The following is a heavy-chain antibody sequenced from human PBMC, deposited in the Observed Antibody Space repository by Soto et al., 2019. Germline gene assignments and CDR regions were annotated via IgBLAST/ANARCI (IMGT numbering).Heavy chain of an antibody. Sequence: SETLSLTCTVSGGSITSNSYPWTWIRQPPGKGLEWIGYIYSSGSTYYKSSLKSRVTMSLDRSKNQFSLKLSSVTAADTAVYYCARVGTYSYGFVSWFDPWGQGTLVTVS. V-gene: IGHV4-30-2*01. CDR2: IYSSGST. J-gene: IGHJ5*02. CDR1: GGSITSNSYP. CDR3: ARVGTYSYGFVSWFDP. D-gene: IGHD5-18*01.